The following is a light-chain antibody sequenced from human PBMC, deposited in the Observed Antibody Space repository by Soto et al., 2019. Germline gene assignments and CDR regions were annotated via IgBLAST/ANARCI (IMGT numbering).Light chain of an antibody. CDR3: QQYESTPPT. J-gene: IGKJ2*01. Sequence: DIVMTQSPDSLAVSLGERATINCKSSQSVLYSSNNKNYLAWYQQRPGLPPKLLIYWASTRESGVPDRFSGSGSGTDVTLTITSLQAEDVAVYYCQQYESTPPTFGQGTKLEIK. CDR2: WAS. CDR1: QSVLYSSNNKNY. V-gene: IGKV4-1*01.